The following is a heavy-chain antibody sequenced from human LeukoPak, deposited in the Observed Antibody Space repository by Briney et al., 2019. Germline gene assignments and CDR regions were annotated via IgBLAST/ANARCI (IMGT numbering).Heavy chain of an antibody. V-gene: IGHV3-30*04. Sequence: GRSLRLSCAASGFTFSSYAMHWVRQAPGKGLEWVAVISYDGSNKYYVDSVKGRFTISRDNSKNTLYLQMNSLRAEDTAVYYCARHLYGDSPHGMDVWGKGTTATVSS. J-gene: IGHJ6*04. CDR2: ISYDGSNK. D-gene: IGHD4-17*01. CDR3: ARHLYGDSPHGMDV. CDR1: GFTFSSYA.